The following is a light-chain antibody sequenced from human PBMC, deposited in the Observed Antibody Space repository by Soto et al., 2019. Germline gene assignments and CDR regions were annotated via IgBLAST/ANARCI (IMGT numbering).Light chain of an antibody. Sequence: QSALTQPASVSGSPGQSITISCTGTSSDVGDYNYVSWYQQHPGKAPKLMIYDVSNRPSGVSNRFSGSKSGNTASLTVSGLQAEDEADYYCSSYKRSSTLVFGGG. CDR2: DVS. J-gene: IGLJ2*01. V-gene: IGLV2-14*01. CDR1: SSDVGDYNY. CDR3: SSYKRSSTLV.